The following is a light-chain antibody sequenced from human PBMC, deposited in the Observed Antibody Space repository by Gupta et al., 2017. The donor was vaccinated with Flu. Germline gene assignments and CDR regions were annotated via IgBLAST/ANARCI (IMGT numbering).Light chain of an antibody. V-gene: IGLV2-14*03. J-gene: IGLJ3*02. CDR1: SSDIGAYNL. CDR3: SSYADGGAL. CDR2: DVT. Sequence: GSSSDIGAYNLVSWYQHHPGKAPKLMIYDVTSRPSGVSDRFSGSKSGNTASLTISGLLAEDEADYYCSSYADGGALFGGGTRLAVL.